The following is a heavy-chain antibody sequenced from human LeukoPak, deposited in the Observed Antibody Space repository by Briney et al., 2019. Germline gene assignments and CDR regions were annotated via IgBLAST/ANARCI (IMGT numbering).Heavy chain of an antibody. CDR3: ARGVRYCSSTSCYNNWFDP. Sequence: SETLSLTCTVSGGSISSSSYYWSWIRQPPGKGLEWIGEINHSGSTNYNPSLKSRVTISVDTSKNQFSLKLSSVTAADTAVYYCARGVRYCSSTSCYNNWFDPWGQGTLVTVSS. V-gene: IGHV4-39*07. CDR2: INHSGST. D-gene: IGHD2-2*01. CDR1: GGSISSSSYY. J-gene: IGHJ5*02.